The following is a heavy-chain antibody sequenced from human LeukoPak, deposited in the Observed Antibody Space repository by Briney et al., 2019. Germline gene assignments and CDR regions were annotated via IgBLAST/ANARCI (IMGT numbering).Heavy chain of an antibody. CDR3: AKNGQSGFSFAP. CDR2: GTDTGGT. V-gene: IGHV4-34*01. J-gene: IGHJ5*02. D-gene: IGHD1-26*01. Sequence: SETLSLTCAVYGESLNGYYWSWIRQPPGKELEWIGEGTDTGGTKYNPFLKSRVTISADTSKNQFSLKLTSVAAADTAVYYCAKNGQSGFSFAPWGQGTLVTVFS. CDR1: GESLNGYY.